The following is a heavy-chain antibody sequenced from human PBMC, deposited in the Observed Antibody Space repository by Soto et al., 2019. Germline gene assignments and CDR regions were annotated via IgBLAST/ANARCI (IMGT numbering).Heavy chain of an antibody. D-gene: IGHD6-19*01. J-gene: IGHJ6*02. CDR2: INHSGST. CDR1: GGSFSGYY. CDR3: ARDFKGSGWYYYYGMDV. V-gene: IGHV4-34*01. Sequence: SETLSLTCAVYGGSFSGYYWSWIRQPPGKGLEWIGEINHSGSTNYNPSLKSRVTISVDTSKNQFSLKLSSVTAADTAVYYCARDFKGSGWYYYYGMDVWGQGTTVT.